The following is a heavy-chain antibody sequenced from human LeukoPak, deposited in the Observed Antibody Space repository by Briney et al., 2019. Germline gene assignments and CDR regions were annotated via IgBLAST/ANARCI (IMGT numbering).Heavy chain of an antibody. J-gene: IGHJ4*02. CDR2: INPNSGGT. CDR1: GYTFTGYY. D-gene: IGHD3-22*01. CDR3: ARVGDSSGTEADY. V-gene: IGHV1-2*02. Sequence: GASVKVSCKASGYTFTGYYMHWVRQAPGQGLEWMGWINPNSGGTNYAQKFQGRVTMTTDTSTSTAYMELRSLRSDDTAVYYCARVGDSSGTEADYWGQGTLVTVSS.